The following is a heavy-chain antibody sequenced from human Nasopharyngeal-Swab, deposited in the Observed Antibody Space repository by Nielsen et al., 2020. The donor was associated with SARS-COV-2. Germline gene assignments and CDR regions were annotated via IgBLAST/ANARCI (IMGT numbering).Heavy chain of an antibody. CDR3: AVYGSGSYYNNWFDP. V-gene: IGHV1-69*13. CDR2: IIPIFGTA. J-gene: IGHJ5*02. CDR1: GGTFSSYA. Sequence: SVKVSCKASGGTFSSYAISWVRQAPGQGLEWMGGIIPIFGTANYAQKFQGRLTITADESTSTAYMELSSLRSEDTAVYYCAVYGSGSYYNNWFDPWGQGTLVTVSS. D-gene: IGHD3-10*01.